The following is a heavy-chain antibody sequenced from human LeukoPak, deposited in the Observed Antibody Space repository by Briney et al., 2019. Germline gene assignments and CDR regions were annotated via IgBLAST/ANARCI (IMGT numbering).Heavy chain of an antibody. CDR3: AELGITMIGGV. CDR1: GFTFSSYE. CDR2: ISSSGSTI. V-gene: IGHV3-48*03. J-gene: IGHJ6*04. D-gene: IGHD3-10*02. Sequence: GGSLRLSCAASGFTFSSYEMNWVRQSPGKGLEWVSYISSSGSTIYYADSVKGRFTISRDNAKNSLYLQMNSLRAEDTAVYYCAELGITMIGGVWGKGTTVTISS.